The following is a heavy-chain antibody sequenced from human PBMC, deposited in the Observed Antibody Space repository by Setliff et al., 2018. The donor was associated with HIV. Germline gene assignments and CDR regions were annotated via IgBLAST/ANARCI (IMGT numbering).Heavy chain of an antibody. V-gene: IGHV4-39*01. CDR2: IHYGGFF. CDR3: ARPALGIGGGSRFDN. J-gene: IGHJ4*02. CDR1: GGSFRSSRYY. D-gene: IGHD3-10*01. Sequence: SETLSLTCTVTGGSFRSSRYYWGWIRQPPGKGLEWIGNIHYGGFFWYSPSLKSRVTISVDTSKNQFSLKLSSVTAADTAVYYCARPALGIGGGSRFDNWGQGTRVTVSS.